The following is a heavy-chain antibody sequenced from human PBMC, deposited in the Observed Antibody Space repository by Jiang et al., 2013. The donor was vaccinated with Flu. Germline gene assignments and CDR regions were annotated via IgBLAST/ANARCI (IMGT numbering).Heavy chain of an antibody. CDR1: GGTFSSYA. CDR2: IIPILGIA. CDR3: ARDLSIAAAGGVFDY. D-gene: IGHD6-13*01. V-gene: IGHV1-69*04. Sequence: SVKVSCKASGGTFSSYAISWVRQAPGQGLEWMGRIIPILGIANYAXKFQGRVTITADKSTSTAYMELSSLRSEDTAVYYCARDLSIAAAGGVFDYWGQGTLVTVSS. J-gene: IGHJ4*02.